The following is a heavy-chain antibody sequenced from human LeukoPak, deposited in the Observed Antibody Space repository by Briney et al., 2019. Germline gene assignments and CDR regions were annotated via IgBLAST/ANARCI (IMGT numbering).Heavy chain of an antibody. J-gene: IGHJ1*01. D-gene: IGHD2-2*01. CDR2: RRSAGSNK. CDR1: ELTYSVYA. V-gene: IGHV3-30*02. Sequence: PAWSPRLSLAASELTYSVYAMHWARPAPAKGLGWGAFRRSAGSNKYYADSVHGRFTISRDHSKNTLYLQMNSLRAEDTAVYYCAKDREYCSSTSCYSSEYFQHWGQGTLVTVSS. CDR3: AKDREYCSSTSCYSSEYFQH.